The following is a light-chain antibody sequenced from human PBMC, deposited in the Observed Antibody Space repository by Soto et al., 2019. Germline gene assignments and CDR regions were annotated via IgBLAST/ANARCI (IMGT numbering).Light chain of an antibody. CDR3: QQYGSSQS. CDR2: GAS. CDR1: QSVSSSY. J-gene: IGKJ1*01. V-gene: IGKV3-20*01. Sequence: EIVLTHSPGTLSLSPGERATLSCRASQSVSSSYLVWYQQKPGQAPRLLIYGASSRATGIPDRFSGSGSGTDFTLTISRLEPEDFAVYYCQQYGSSQSFGQGTKVEIK.